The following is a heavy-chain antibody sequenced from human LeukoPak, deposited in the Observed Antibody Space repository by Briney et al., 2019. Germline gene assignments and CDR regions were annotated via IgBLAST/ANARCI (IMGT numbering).Heavy chain of an antibody. CDR1: GFTFSSYN. J-gene: IGHJ6*02. D-gene: IGHD3-10*01. CDR2: IRYDGSNK. CDR3: ARDLYYYGSGSFGKYYYYGMDV. Sequence: GGSLRLSCAASGFTFSSYNINWVRQAPGKGLEWVAFIRYDGSNKYYADSVKGRFTISRDNSKNTLYLQMNSLRAEDTAVYYCARDLYYYGSGSFGKYYYYGMDVWGQGTTVTVSS. V-gene: IGHV3-30*02.